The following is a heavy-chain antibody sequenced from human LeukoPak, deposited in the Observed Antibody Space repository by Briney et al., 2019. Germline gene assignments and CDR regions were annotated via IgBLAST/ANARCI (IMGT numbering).Heavy chain of an antibody. D-gene: IGHD6-13*01. CDR3: ARAITYSSSWYGSHGVDWFDP. V-gene: IGHV4-59*08. CDR2: IYYSGST. Sequence: SSETLSLTCTVSGGSISSYYWSWIRQPPGKGLEWIGYIYYSGSTNYNPSLKSRVTISVDTSKNQFSLKLSSVTAADTAVYYCARAITYSSSWYGSHGVDWFDPWGQGTLVTVSS. CDR1: GGSISSYY. J-gene: IGHJ5*02.